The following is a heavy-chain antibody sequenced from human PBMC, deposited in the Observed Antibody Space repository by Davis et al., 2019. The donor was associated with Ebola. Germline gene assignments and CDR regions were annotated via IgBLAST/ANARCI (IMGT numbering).Heavy chain of an antibody. V-gene: IGHV3-48*02. CDR2: ISSSSSTI. J-gene: IGHJ2*01. D-gene: IGHD1-14*01. CDR1: GFTFSSNS. CDR3: ARDLPGGDWYFDL. Sequence: GESLKISCAASGFTFSSNSMNWVRQAPGKGLEWVSYISSSSSTIYYADSVKGRFTISRDNAKNSLYLQMNSLRDEDTAVYYCARDLPGGDWYFDLWGRGTLVTVSS.